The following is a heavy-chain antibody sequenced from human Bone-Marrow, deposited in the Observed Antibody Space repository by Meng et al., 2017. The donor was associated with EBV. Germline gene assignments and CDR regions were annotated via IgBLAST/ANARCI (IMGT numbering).Heavy chain of an antibody. V-gene: IGHV4-30-4*01. J-gene: IGHJ4*02. D-gene: IGHD6-13*01. CDR3: ASGSTAAGTDY. CDR1: GGSISSGGYY. Sequence: VQLQQAGPRLVKHSQTLSLTCSVVGGSISSGGYYWSWILQPPGKDLEWIGYIYYSRSTYYNPSLKSRVTISVDTSKNQFSLKLSSVTAADTAVYYCASGSTAAGTDYWGQGTLVTVSS. CDR2: IYYSRST.